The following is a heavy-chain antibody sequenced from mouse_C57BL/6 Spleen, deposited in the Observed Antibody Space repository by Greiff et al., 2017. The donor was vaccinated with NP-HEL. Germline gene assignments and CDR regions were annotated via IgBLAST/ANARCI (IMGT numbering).Heavy chain of an antibody. CDR2: IDPSDSYT. CDR1: GYTFTSYW. J-gene: IGHJ3*01. V-gene: IGHV1-69*01. Sequence: QVQLQQPGAELVMPGASVKLSCKASGYTFTSYWMHWVKQRPGQGLEWIGEIDPSDSYTNYNQKFKGKATLTVDKSSSTAYMQLRSLTSEDSAVYYGARLGQGGTYWGHGTLVTVSA. CDR3: ARLGQGGTY.